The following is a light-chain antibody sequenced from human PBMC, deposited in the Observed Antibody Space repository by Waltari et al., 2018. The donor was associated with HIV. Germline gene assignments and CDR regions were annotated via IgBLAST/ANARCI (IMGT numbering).Light chain of an antibody. CDR1: DIGTRS. CDR2: YDS. CDR3: QVWDTSSDHRYV. V-gene: IGLV3-21*04. J-gene: IGLJ1*01. Sequence: SYVLTQPPSVSVAPGKTARITCGGNDIGTRSVHWYQQRPGQAPVLVIDYDSDRPSGNPERFSGSNSGNTATLTISRVEAGDEADYYCQVWDTSSDHRYVFGTGTKVTVL.